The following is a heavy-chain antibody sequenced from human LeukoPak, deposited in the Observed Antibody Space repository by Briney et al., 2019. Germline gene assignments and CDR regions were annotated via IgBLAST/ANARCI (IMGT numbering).Heavy chain of an antibody. J-gene: IGHJ4*02. CDR2: IYYSGST. V-gene: IGHV4-39*01. CDR3: ATDDPTAMEF. Sequence: PSETLSLTCTVSGGSISSSSYYWGWIRQPPGKGLEWIGSIYYSGSTYYNPSLKSRVTISVDTSKNQFSLKLSSVTAADTAVYYCATDDPTAMEFWGQGTLVTVSS. CDR1: GGSISSSSYY. D-gene: IGHD5-18*01.